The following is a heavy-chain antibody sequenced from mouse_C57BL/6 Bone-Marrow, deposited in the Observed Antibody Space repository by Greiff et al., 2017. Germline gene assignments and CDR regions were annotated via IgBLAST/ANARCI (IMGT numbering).Heavy chain of an antibody. Sequence: DVLLVESGGGLVKPGGSLKLSCAASGFTFSSYAMSWVRQTPEKRLGWVATISDGGSYTYYPDNVKGRFTISRDNAKNNLYLQMSHLKSEDTAMYYCAGYYSNYGFAYWGQGTLVTVSA. CDR3: AGYYSNYGFAY. CDR2: ISDGGSYT. V-gene: IGHV5-4*01. CDR1: GFTFSSYA. J-gene: IGHJ3*01. D-gene: IGHD2-5*01.